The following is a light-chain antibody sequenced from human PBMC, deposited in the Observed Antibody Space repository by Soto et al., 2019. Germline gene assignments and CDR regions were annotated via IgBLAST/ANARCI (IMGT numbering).Light chain of an antibody. CDR2: GAS. Sequence: DIVLTQLPVTLSLSPGERATLSCRASQSVSSSYLAWYQQKPGQAPRLLIYGASSRATGIPDRFSGSGSGTDFTLTISRLEPEDFAVYYCQQYGSSPRTFGQGTKVDIK. CDR1: QSVSSSY. CDR3: QQYGSSPRT. V-gene: IGKV3-20*01. J-gene: IGKJ1*01.